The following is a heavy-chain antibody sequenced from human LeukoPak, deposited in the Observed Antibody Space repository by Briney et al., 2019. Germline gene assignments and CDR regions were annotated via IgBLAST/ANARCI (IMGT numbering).Heavy chain of an antibody. D-gene: IGHD3-22*01. CDR1: GGSFSGYY. V-gene: IGHV4-34*09. CDR3: ARGSYYDSSGYYHFDY. J-gene: IGHJ4*02. Sequence: SETLSLTCAVYGGSFSGYYWGWILQPPGKGWDGMGEFTHSGSTNYNPSLKSRVTISVDTSKNQFSLKLSSVTAADTAVYYCARGSYYDSSGYYHFDYWGQGTLVTVSS. CDR2: FTHSGST.